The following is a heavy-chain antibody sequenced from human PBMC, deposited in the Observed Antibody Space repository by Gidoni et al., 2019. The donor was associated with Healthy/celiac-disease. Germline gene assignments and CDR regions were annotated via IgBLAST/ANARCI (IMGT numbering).Heavy chain of an antibody. Sequence: KGLEWIGSIYYSGSTYYNPSLKSRVTISVDTSKNQFSLKLSSVTAAVTAVYYCARGGKAYCGGDCPYGYWGQGTLVTVSS. CDR2: IYYSGST. CDR3: ARGGKAYCGGDCPYGY. D-gene: IGHD2-21*02. J-gene: IGHJ4*02. V-gene: IGHV4-39*01.